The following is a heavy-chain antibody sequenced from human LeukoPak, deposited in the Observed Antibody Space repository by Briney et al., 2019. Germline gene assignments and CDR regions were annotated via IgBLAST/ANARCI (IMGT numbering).Heavy chain of an antibody. V-gene: IGHV1-46*01. CDR1: GYTFTSYY. CDR3: AISTYSGYVDDY. CDR2: INPSGGST. J-gene: IGHJ4*02. D-gene: IGHD5-12*01. Sequence: GASVKVSCKASGYTFTSYYMHWVRQAPGQGLEWMGIINPSGGSTSYAQKFQGRVTMTRDMSTSTVYMELSSLRSDDTAVFYCAISTYSGYVDDYWGQGTLVTVSS.